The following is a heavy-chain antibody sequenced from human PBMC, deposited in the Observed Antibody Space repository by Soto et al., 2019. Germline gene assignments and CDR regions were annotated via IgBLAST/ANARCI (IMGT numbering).Heavy chain of an antibody. J-gene: IGHJ5*02. CDR2: IYPGDSDT. CDR1: GYSFSSNW. V-gene: IGHV5-51*01. CDR3: ARLFGSGWSGFDP. D-gene: IGHD6-19*01. Sequence: GESLKISCKGSGYSFSSNWIGWVRQMPGKGLGWMGIIYPGDSDTRYSPSFEGQVTISADKSISTAYLQWTSLKASDTAIYHCARLFGSGWSGFDPWGQGTLVTVSS.